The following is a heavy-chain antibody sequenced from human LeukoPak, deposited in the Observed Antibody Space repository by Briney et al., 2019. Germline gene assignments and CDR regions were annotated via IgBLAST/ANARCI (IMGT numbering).Heavy chain of an antibody. V-gene: IGHV4-34*01. CDR1: GGSFSGYY. CDR3: ARRLGRKFGERFYYYHYMDV. J-gene: IGHJ6*03. CDR2: INHRGST. Sequence: SETLSLTRAVYGGSFSGYYWSWIRQSPGKGLEWIGEINHRGSTKHNPSLKSRVTISVDTSKNQFSLKLSSVTAADTAVYYCARRLGRKFGERFYYYHYMDVWGKGTTVTISS. D-gene: IGHD3-10*01.